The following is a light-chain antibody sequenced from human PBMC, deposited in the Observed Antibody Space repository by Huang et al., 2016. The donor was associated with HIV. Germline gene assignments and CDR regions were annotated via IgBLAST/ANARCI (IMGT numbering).Light chain of an antibody. J-gene: IGKJ5*01. CDR1: QSIDGY. V-gene: IGKV1-39*01. Sequence: IQMTQSPSSLSASVGDRVTITCRAGQSIDGYLNWYQQKPGKAPKLLISSASTLHTGVPPRFSGSGSGTDYTLIIDNLQPDDFATHFCQQSYSTLITFGQGSRLDTK. CDR2: SAS. CDR3: QQSYSTLIT.